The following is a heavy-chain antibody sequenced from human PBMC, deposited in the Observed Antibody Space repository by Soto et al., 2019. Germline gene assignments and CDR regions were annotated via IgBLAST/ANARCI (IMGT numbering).Heavy chain of an antibody. V-gene: IGHV3-30*18. CDR2: ISYDGSNE. CDR1: GFNFGSHG. D-gene: IGHD4-17*01. J-gene: IGHJ4*02. CDR3: AKDRGTVITPRFFDN. Sequence: GGSLRLSCTASGFNFGSHGMHWVRQAPGKGLEWVAVISYDGSNEYYADSVKGRFALSRDNYKNTVSLQMNSLRPNDTAVYYCAKDRGTVITPRFFDNWGQGTLVTVSS.